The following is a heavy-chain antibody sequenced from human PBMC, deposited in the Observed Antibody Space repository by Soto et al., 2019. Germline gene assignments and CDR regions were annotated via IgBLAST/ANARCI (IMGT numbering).Heavy chain of an antibody. CDR3: AKRSGAAVTGAEYFDL. Sequence: QVQLVESGGGVVQPGRSLRLSCAASGFTFSTYGMHWVRQAPGKGLEWVTHISYGGSNKFYADSVKGRFTISRDNSKNTLYLQMNSLRPEDTAVYYCAKRSGAAVTGAEYFDLWGRGTLVTVSS. CDR2: ISYGGSNK. D-gene: IGHD7-27*01. J-gene: IGHJ2*01. CDR1: GFTFSTYG. V-gene: IGHV3-30*18.